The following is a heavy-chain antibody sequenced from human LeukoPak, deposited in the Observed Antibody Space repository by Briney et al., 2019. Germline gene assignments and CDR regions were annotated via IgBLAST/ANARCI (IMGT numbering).Heavy chain of an antibody. CDR1: GGSFSGYY. D-gene: IGHD3-16*02. J-gene: IGHJ4*02. V-gene: IGHV4-34*01. CDR2: INHSGST. Sequence: SETLSLTCAVYGGSFSGYYWSWIRQPPGKGLEWIGEINHSGSTNYNPSLKSRVTISVDTSKNQFSLKLSSVTAADTAVYYCARGSVFYVWGSNRRHPPLDYWGQGTLVTVSS. CDR3: ARGSVFYVWGSNRRHPPLDY.